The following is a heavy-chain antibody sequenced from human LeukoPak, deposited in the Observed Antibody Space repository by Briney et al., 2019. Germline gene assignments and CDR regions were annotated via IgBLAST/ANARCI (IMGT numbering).Heavy chain of an antibody. J-gene: IGHJ5*02. V-gene: IGHV4-30-2*01. CDR2: IYHSGST. CDR1: GGSISSGGYS. CDR3: ARWDYEYDSGWFDP. Sequence: SETLSLTCAVSGGSISSGGYSWSWIRQPLGKGLEWIGYIYHSGSTYYNPSLKSRVTISVDRSKNQFSLKLSSVTAADTAVYYCARWDYEYDSGWFDPWGQGTLVTVSS. D-gene: IGHD3-16*01.